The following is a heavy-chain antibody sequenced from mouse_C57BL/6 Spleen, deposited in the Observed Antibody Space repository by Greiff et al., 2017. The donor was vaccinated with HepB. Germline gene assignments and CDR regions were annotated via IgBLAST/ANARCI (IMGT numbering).Heavy chain of an antibody. CDR3: ARSTIYDGYLDY. J-gene: IGHJ2*01. V-gene: IGHV1-53*01. CDR2: INPSNGGT. CDR1: GYTFTSYW. Sequence: QVQLQQPGTELVKPGASVKLSCKASGYTFTSYWMHWVKQRPGQGLEWIGNINPSNGGTNYNEKFKSKATLPVDKSSSTAYMQLSSLTSEDSAVYYCARSTIYDGYLDYWGQGTTLTVSS. D-gene: IGHD2-3*01.